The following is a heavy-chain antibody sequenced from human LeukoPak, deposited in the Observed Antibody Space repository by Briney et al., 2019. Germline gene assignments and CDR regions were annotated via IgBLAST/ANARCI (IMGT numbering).Heavy chain of an antibody. CDR1: GASFTSYY. CDR3: ARKAPFDY. V-gene: IGHV4-34*01. J-gene: IGHJ4*02. Sequence: SETLSLTCAVYGASFTSYYWCWIRQPPGKGLEWIAEINHSGGTNYNPSLKSRVTILVDTSKNQFSLKLTSVTAADTAVYYCARKAPFDYWGQGTLVTVSS. CDR2: INHSGGT.